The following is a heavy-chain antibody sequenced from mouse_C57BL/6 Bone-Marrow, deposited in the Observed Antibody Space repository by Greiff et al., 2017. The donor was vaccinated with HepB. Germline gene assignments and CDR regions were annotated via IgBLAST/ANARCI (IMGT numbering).Heavy chain of an antibody. D-gene: IGHD3-2*02. Sequence: EVHLVESGGGLVKPGGSLKLSCAASGFTFSSYAMSWVRQTPEKRLEWVATISDGGSYTYYPDNVKGRFTISRDNAKNNLYLQMSHLKSEDTAMYYCARDDGRTAQATLGAMDYWGQGTSVTVSS. CDR3: ARDDGRTAQATLGAMDY. CDR1: GFTFSSYA. CDR2: ISDGGSYT. V-gene: IGHV5-4*01. J-gene: IGHJ4*01.